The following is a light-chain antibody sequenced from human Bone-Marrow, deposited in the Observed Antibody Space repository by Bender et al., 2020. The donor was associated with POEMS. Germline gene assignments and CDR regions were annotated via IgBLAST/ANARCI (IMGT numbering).Light chain of an antibody. Sequence: QSALTQPASVSGSPGQSITISCTGTSSDIGGYNYVSWYQQHPGKAPKLMILDVIKRPSGVSNRFSGSKSGNTASLTISGLQAEDEADYFCISYTSSSTLVFVARTKLTVL. CDR2: DVI. CDR1: SSDIGGYNY. CDR3: ISYTSSSTLV. J-gene: IGLJ3*02. V-gene: IGLV2-14*03.